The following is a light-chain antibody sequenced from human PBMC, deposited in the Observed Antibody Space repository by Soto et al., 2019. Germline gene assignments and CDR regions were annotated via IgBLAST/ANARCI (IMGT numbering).Light chain of an antibody. Sequence: DMVMTQSPDSLAVSLGERATINCKSSQSVLYSSNNKNYLAWYQQEPGQPPKLLIYWASTRESGVPDRFSGSGSGTDFTLTISSLQAEDVAVYYFQQYYSTPFTFGPGTKVDIK. J-gene: IGKJ3*01. CDR3: QQYYSTPFT. CDR1: QSVLYSSNNKNY. V-gene: IGKV4-1*01. CDR2: WAS.